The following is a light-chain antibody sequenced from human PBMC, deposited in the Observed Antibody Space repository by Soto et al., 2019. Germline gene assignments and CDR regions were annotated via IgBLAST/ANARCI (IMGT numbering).Light chain of an antibody. V-gene: IGLV1-47*02. CDR3: AAWDASLSACV. J-gene: IGLJ1*01. CDR1: DSNIGSNS. CDR2: YNN. Sequence: QPVLTQPPSASGTAGQGVTISCSGGDSNIGSNSVYWYQHLPRTTPKLLIYYNNQRPSGVPDRFAGSRSGTSASLAIVGLRSEDEAVYYCAAWDASLSACVFGNGTQLTVL.